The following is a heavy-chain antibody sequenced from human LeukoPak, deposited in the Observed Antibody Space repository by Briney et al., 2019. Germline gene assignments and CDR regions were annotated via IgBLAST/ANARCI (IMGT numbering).Heavy chain of an antibody. CDR1: GASISSGGYY. V-gene: IGHV4-39*07. D-gene: IGHD3-10*01. CDR2: IYHSGST. Sequence: PSETLSLTCTVSGASISSGGYYWGWIRQPPGKGLEWIGSIYHSGSTYYNPSLKSRVTISVDTSKNQFSLKLSSVTAADTAVYYCARPMVRGAKGLDYWGQGTLVTVSS. CDR3: ARPMVRGAKGLDY. J-gene: IGHJ4*02.